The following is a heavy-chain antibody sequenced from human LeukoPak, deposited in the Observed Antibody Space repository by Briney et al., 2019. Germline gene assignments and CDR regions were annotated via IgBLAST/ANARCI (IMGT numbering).Heavy chain of an antibody. V-gene: IGHV3-73*01. CDR1: GFSFSGSA. J-gene: IGHJ4*02. D-gene: IGHD4-17*01. Sequence: PPGGSLRLSCAASGFSFSGSAIHWVRQASGKGLEWVGRIRSKVNSYATAYAASVEGRFTISRDDSKNTAYLQMNSLKTEDTAVYYCTGYDFGDYASAYWGQGTLVTVSS. CDR2: IRSKVNSYAT. CDR3: TGYDFGDYASAY.